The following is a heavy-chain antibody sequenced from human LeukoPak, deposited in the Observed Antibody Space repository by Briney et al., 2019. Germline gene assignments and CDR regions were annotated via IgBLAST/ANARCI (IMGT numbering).Heavy chain of an antibody. Sequence: GGSLRLSCAASGFTFSIYWMHWVRQAPGKGLVWVSRINSDGSSTSHADSVKGRFTISRDNAKNTLYLQMNSLRAEDTAVYYCATLDIVVVPAAWEGDYWGQGTLVTVSS. V-gene: IGHV3-74*01. CDR1: GFTFSIYW. CDR3: ATLDIVVVPAAWEGDY. D-gene: IGHD2-2*01. CDR2: INSDGSST. J-gene: IGHJ4*02.